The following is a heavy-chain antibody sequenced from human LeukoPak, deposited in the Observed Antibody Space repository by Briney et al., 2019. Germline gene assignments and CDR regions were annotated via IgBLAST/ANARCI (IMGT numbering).Heavy chain of an antibody. CDR1: GFTFSSYA. CDR3: AKDPGQWLNTSGDY. J-gene: IGHJ4*02. CDR2: ISGSGGST. Sequence: PGGSLRLSCAASGFTFSSYAMSWVRQAPGKGLEWVSAISGSGGSTYYADSVKGRFTISRDNSKNTLYLQMNSLRAEDTAVYYCAKDPGQWLNTSGDYWGQGTLVTVSS. V-gene: IGHV3-23*01. D-gene: IGHD6-19*01.